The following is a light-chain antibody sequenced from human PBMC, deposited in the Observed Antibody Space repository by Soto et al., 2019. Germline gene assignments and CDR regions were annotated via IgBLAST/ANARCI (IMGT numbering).Light chain of an antibody. Sequence: EIVLTQSPGTLSLSPRERATLSCRASQSVSSNYLAWYQRKPGQAPRLLIYGASSRAIDIPNRFSGSGSGTYFTLTITRLEPADFAVYYCQQYCSSPPTFGQGPMVE. V-gene: IGKV3-20*01. CDR2: GAS. J-gene: IGKJ1*01. CDR1: QSVSSNY. CDR3: QQYCSSPPT.